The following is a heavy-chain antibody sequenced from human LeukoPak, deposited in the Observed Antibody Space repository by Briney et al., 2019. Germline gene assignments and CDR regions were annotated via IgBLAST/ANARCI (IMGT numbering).Heavy chain of an antibody. Sequence: GGSLRLSCAASGFTFDDYGMSWVRQAPGKGLEWVSGINWNGGSTGYADSVKGRFTISRDNSKNTLYLQMNSLRADDTALYFCAKTGGRGAAWSKGSYWGQGTLVTVSS. D-gene: IGHD1-26*01. V-gene: IGHV3-20*04. CDR1: GFTFDDYG. CDR3: AKTGGRGAAWSKGSY. CDR2: INWNGGST. J-gene: IGHJ4*02.